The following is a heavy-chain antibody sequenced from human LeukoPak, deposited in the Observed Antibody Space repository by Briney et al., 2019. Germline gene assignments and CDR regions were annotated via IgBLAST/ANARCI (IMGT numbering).Heavy chain of an antibody. CDR1: GFTFSSYS. CDR3: ARGTEMATINYNWFDP. D-gene: IGHD5-24*01. J-gene: IGHJ5*02. V-gene: IGHV3-21*01. Sequence: GGSLRLSCAASGFTFSSYSMNWVRQAPGKGLEWDSSISSSSSYIYYADSVKGRFTISRDNAKNSLYLQMNSLRAEDTAVYYCARGTEMATINYNWFDPWGQGTLVTVSS. CDR2: ISSSSSYI.